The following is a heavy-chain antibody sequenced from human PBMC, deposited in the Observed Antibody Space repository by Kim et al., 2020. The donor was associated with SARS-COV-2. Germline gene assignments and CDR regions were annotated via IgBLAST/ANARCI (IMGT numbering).Heavy chain of an antibody. CDR2: LYTAGGR. V-gene: IGHV3-53*01. CDR1: GFTVKNFY. CDR3: ARNDDYGGNSDQRIGMDV. D-gene: IGHD4-17*01. Sequence: GGSLRLSCAASGFTVKNFYMTWVRQAPGKGLEWVSILYTAGGRYYADSVRGRFTISKDNYKNTLYLQMNSLRAEDTAVYYCARNDDYGGNSDQRIGMDVWGQGTTVTVSS. J-gene: IGHJ6*02.